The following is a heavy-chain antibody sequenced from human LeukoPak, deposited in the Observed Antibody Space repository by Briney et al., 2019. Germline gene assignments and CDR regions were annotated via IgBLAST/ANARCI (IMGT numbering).Heavy chain of an antibody. CDR1: GDSISSGDYY. J-gene: IGHJ4*02. CDR3: ARGPYKYDSSGCFDY. D-gene: IGHD3-22*01. CDR2: IYTSGST. Sequence: PSETLSLTCTVSGDSISSGDYYWSWIRQPAGTGLEWIGRIYTSGSTNYNPSLKSRVTTSVDTSKNQFSLKLSSVTAADTAVYYCARGPYKYDSSGCFDYWGQGTLVTVSS. V-gene: IGHV4-61*02.